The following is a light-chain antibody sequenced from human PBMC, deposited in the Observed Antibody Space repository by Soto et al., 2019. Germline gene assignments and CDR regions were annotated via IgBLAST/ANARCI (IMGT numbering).Light chain of an antibody. V-gene: IGLV2-14*01. CDR1: SSDVGGYNY. CDR2: EVS. J-gene: IGLJ1*01. CDR3: RYDANRSLHACPYV. Sequence: SALTQPDPVSGSPGQSITISCTGTSSDVGGYNYVSWYQQHPGKAPKLMIYEVSNRPSGVSNRFSGSKSGNTASLTISGLQAEDEADYYCRYDANRSLHACPYVFCTGLKVTV.